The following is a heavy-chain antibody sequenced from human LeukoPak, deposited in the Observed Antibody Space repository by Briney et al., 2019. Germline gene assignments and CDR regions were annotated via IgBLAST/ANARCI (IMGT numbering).Heavy chain of an antibody. CDR2: ISYDGSNK. V-gene: IGHV3-30*03. CDR3: ARDRVASNWNYHPLFDY. J-gene: IGHJ4*02. D-gene: IGHD1-7*01. Sequence: GGSLRLSCAASGFTFSSYGMHWVRQAPGKGLEWVAVISYDGSNKYYADSVKGRFTISRDNAKNSLYLQMNSLRAEDTAVYYCARDRVASNWNYHPLFDYWGQGTLVTVSS. CDR1: GFTFSSYG.